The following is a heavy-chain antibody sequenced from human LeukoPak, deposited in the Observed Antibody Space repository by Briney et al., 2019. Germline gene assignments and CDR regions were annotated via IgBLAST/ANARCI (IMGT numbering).Heavy chain of an antibody. CDR2: INPSGGST. Sequence: GASVKVSCKASGYTFTSYYMHWVRQAPGQGLEWMGIINPSGGSTSYAQKFQGRVTMTRDTSTSTVYMELSSLRSEDTAVYYCARAQARYSYGYVGSTAFDYWGQGTLVTVSS. CDR3: ARAQARYSYGYVGSTAFDY. D-gene: IGHD5-18*01. CDR1: GYTFTSYY. V-gene: IGHV1-46*01. J-gene: IGHJ4*02.